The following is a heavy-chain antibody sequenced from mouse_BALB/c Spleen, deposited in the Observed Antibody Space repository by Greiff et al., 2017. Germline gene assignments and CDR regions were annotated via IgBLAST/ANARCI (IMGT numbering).Heavy chain of an antibody. CDR1: GFAFSSYD. J-gene: IGHJ4*01. CDR3: ARHGLYD. Sequence: EVNVVESGGGLVKPGGSLKLSCAASGFAFSSYDMSWVRQTPEKRLEWVAYISSGGGSTYYPDTVKGRFTISRDNAKNTLYLQMSSLKSEDTAMYYCARHGLYDWGQGTSVTVSS. V-gene: IGHV5-12-1*01. CDR2: ISSGGGST. D-gene: IGHD2-12*01.